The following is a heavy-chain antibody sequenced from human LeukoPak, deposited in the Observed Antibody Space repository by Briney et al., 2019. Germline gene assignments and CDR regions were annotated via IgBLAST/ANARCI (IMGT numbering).Heavy chain of an antibody. D-gene: IGHD1-26*01. V-gene: IGHV3-7*01. J-gene: IGHJ4*02. CDR2: IKQDGSEK. CDR1: RFTFSSYW. Sequence: GGSLRLSCEGSRFTFSSYWMNWVRQAPGKGLEWVANIKQDGSEKYYVDSVEGRFTISRDSPKNTLFLQMNSLRAEDTAVYYCAKDLSRSYSVDYWGQGTLVTVSS. CDR3: AKDLSRSYSVDY.